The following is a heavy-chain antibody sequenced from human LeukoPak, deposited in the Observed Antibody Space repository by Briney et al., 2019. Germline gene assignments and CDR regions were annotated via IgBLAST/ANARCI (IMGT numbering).Heavy chain of an antibody. V-gene: IGHV4-59*01. CDR3: ARVRNMSLFGERANWFDP. CDR1: GGSISSYY. CDR2: IYYSGST. J-gene: IGHJ5*02. Sequence: PSETLSLTCTVSGGSISSYYWSWIRQPPGKGLEWIGYIYYSGSTNYNPSLKSRVTISVDTSKNQFSLKLSSVTAADTAVYYCARVRNMSLFGERANWFDPWGQGTLVTVSS. D-gene: IGHD3-3*01.